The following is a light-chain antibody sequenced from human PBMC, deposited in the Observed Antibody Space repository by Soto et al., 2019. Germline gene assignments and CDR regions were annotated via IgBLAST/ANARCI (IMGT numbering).Light chain of an antibody. Sequence: EVVLTQSPATLSLSPGAIATLSRRDSQSVSRTYLDWSQQQPGQDARILRSGTSNRDTGTPDRVSGRGSGTDVTRTISRLENEDFAVYYCQQYGSSPITFGQGTRLEIK. J-gene: IGKJ5*01. CDR3: QQYGSSPIT. CDR2: GTS. CDR1: QSVSRTY. V-gene: IGKV3-20*01.